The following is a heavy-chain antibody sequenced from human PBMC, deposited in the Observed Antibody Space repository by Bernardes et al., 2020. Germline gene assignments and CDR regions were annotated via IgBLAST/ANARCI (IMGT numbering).Heavy chain of an antibody. CDR2: INTDGGST. CDR3: ARGAVVLAATPDWFDT. V-gene: IGHV3-74*01. CDR1: GFPFIGYW. D-gene: IGHD2-15*01. Sequence: GGSLRLSCEAYGFPFIGYWIHWVRQPAGKVLVWVSRINTDGGSTTYADSVKGRFTIYRDNAKNTLTLQMNSLRAEDTAVYYCARGAVVLAATPDWFDTWGQGTLVSVSS. J-gene: IGHJ5*02.